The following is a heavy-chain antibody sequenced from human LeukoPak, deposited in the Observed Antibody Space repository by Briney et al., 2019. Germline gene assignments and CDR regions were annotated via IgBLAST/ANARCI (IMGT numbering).Heavy chain of an antibody. CDR2: INPNSGGT. CDR3: ARADYSSTWSHDYYYMDV. D-gene: IGHD6-13*01. V-gene: IGHV1-2*02. Sequence: PLASVKVSCKASGYTFTGYYMHWVRQAPGQGLEWMGWINPNSGGTNYAQKFQGRVTMTRDTSISTAYMELSRLRSDDTAVYYCARADYSSTWSHDYYYMDVWGKGTTVTVSS. J-gene: IGHJ6*03. CDR1: GYTFTGYY.